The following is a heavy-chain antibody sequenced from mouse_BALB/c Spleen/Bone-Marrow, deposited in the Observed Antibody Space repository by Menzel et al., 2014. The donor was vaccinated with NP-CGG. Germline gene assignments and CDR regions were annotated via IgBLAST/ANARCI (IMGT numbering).Heavy chain of an antibody. V-gene: IGHV5-9-4*01. CDR3: ARNGYGSSD. D-gene: IGHD1-1*01. Sequence: DVHMVESGGVLVKPGGSLKLSCAASGFTFSTYAMSWVRQSPEKRLEWVAEISSGGRYTYYPDTVTGRFTISRDNAKNTLYLEMNGLGSEVSAIYYCARNGYGSSDWGQGTLLTVSA. J-gene: IGHJ3*01. CDR1: GFTFSTYA. CDR2: ISSGGRYT.